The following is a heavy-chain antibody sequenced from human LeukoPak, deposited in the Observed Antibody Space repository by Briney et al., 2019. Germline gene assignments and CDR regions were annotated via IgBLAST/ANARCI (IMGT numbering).Heavy chain of an antibody. CDR3: ATVRSGWGYFDY. J-gene: IGHJ4*02. Sequence: SETLSLTCAVYGGSFSGYYWSWIRQPPGNGLEWIGEINHSGSTNYNPSLKSRVTISVDTSKNQFSLKLSSVTAADTAVYYCATVRSGWGYFDYWGQGTLVTVSS. V-gene: IGHV4-34*01. D-gene: IGHD6-19*01. CDR1: GGSFSGYY. CDR2: INHSGST.